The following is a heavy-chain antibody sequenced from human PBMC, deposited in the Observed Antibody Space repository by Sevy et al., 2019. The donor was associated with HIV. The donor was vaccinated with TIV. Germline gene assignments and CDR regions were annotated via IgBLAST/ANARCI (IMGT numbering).Heavy chain of an antibody. Sequence: GGSLRLSCAASGFTFSSYGMHWVRQAPGKGLEWVALIWYDGTNKYYADSVKGRFTISRDNSKNTLYLQMNSLRAEDTAVYYCASGAYYYASRSQNFDYSGPGTVVTVSS. D-gene: IGHD3-10*01. J-gene: IGHJ4*02. V-gene: IGHV3-33*01. CDR3: ASGAYYYASRSQNFDY. CDR2: IWYDGTNK. CDR1: GFTFSSYG.